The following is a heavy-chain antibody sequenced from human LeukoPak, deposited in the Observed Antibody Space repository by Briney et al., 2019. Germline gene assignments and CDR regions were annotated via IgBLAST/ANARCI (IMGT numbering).Heavy chain of an antibody. CDR2: ISSSSSTI. Sequence: GGSLRLSCAASGFTFSTYSMSWVRQAPGKGLEWVSYISSSSSTIYHADSVKGRFTISRDNAKNSLYLQMNSLRAEDTAMYYCAKSDGFDYWGQGTLVTVSS. D-gene: IGHD5-24*01. V-gene: IGHV3-48*01. CDR1: GFTFSTYS. J-gene: IGHJ4*02. CDR3: AKSDGFDY.